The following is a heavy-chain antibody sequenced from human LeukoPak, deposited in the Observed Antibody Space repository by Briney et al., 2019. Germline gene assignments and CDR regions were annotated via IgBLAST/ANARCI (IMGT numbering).Heavy chain of an antibody. V-gene: IGHV3-9*03. Sequence: GGSLRLSCAASEFTIDDYAMHWVRQAPGKGLEWVSSISWNSGSIDYADSVKGRFTISRDNTKNSLYLQMNSLRTEDMALYYCAKGFSRDVYSYFDYWGQGTLVTVSS. CDR3: AKGFSRDVYSYFDY. CDR1: EFTIDDYA. J-gene: IGHJ4*02. CDR2: ISWNSGSI. D-gene: IGHD5-24*01.